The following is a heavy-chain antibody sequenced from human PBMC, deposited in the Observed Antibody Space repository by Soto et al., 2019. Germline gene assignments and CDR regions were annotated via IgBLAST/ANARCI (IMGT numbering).Heavy chain of an antibody. V-gene: IGHV4-34*01. D-gene: IGHD3-3*01. J-gene: IGHJ4*02. Sequence: KASETLSLTCAAYGESFTEYYWNWVRQYPGKGLEWIGDFSHSGSAKYNPSLKSRVAMSIDKSKKQFSLKMNSVTAADTAVYYCAFYDFSIGTCSGYWGQGTLVTVSS. CDR3: AFYDFSIGTCSGY. CDR1: GESFTEYY. CDR2: FSHSGSA.